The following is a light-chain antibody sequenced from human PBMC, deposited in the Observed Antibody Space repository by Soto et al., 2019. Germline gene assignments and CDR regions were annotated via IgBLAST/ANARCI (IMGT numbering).Light chain of an antibody. J-gene: IGLJ1*01. CDR2: EVS. V-gene: IGLV2-8*01. Sequence: QSVLTQPPSASWSPGQSVTISCTGTSSDVGGYDSVSWYQQHPGKAPKLMIYEVSRRPSGVPDRFSGSKSGNTASLTVSGLQAEDEADYYCNSYAGSNNPYVFGTGTKLTVL. CDR1: SSDVGGYDS. CDR3: NSYAGSNNPYV.